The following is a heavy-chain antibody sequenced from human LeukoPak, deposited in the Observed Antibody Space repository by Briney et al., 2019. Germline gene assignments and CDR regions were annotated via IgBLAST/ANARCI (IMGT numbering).Heavy chain of an antibody. CDR1: GYTFTGYY. J-gene: IGHJ4*02. D-gene: IGHD1-26*01. CDR3: ASRPQYSGSPGFDY. Sequence: ASVKVSCKASGYTFTGYYLLWVRQAPGQGLEWMAIINPRGGYTTYAQKFQGRVTMTRDTSTSTAYMELSSLRSEDTAVYYCASRPQYSGSPGFDYWGQGTLVTVSS. V-gene: IGHV1-46*01. CDR2: INPRGGYT.